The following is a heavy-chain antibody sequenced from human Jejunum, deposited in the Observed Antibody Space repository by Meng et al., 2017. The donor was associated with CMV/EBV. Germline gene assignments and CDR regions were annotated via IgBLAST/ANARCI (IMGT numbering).Heavy chain of an antibody. CDR1: GFQFGSYG. V-gene: IGHV3-33*01. Sequence: ASGFQFGSYGMHWVRQAPGKGLEWVAVIWHDGSQKYHADSVKGRFTISRDNSKNTLFLQMNSLTVEDTAVYFCARDMSAGKFYIDYWGQGILVTVSS. CDR2: IWHDGSQK. J-gene: IGHJ4*02. D-gene: IGHD3-16*01. CDR3: ARDMSAGKFYIDY.